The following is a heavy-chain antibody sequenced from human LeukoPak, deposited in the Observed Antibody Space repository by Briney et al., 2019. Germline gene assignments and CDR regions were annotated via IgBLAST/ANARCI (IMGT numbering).Heavy chain of an antibody. Sequence: KSGGSLRLSCVASGLNLDDSAMHWVRQAPGKGLEWVSLISADGGSTFSADSVKGRFSISRDNSKNSLYLQMNSLRSEDTAMYYCAKESGKFDYWGQGTLVAVSS. J-gene: IGHJ4*02. CDR2: ISADGGST. V-gene: IGHV3-43*02. CDR3: AKESGKFDY. CDR1: GLNLDDSA.